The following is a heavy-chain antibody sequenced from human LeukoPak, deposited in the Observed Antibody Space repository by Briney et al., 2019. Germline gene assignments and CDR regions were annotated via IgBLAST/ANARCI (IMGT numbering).Heavy chain of an antibody. CDR3: ARTHIHSSPAFSDAFDI. V-gene: IGHV5-51*01. D-gene: IGHD6-13*01. CDR1: GYSFTSYW. J-gene: IGHJ3*02. CDR2: IYPGDSDT. Sequence: GESLKISCKGSGYSFTSYWIGWVRQMPGKGLGWMGIIYPGDSDTRYSPSFQGQVTISADKSISTAYLQWSSLKASDTAMYYCARTHIHSSPAFSDAFDIWGQGTMVTVSS.